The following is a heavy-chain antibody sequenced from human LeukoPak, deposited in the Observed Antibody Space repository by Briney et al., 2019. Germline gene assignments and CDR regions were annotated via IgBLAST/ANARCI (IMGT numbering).Heavy chain of an antibody. CDR1: GFTFSSYA. Sequence: GGSLRLSCAASGFTFSSYAMSWVRQAPGKGLEWVSAISGSGGSTYYADSVKGRFTLSRDNSKNTLYLQMNSLRAEDTAVYYCAKDKGYDSSGYYYVPFFDYWGQGTLVTVSS. V-gene: IGHV3-23*01. CDR2: ISGSGGST. CDR3: AKDKGYDSSGYYYVPFFDY. D-gene: IGHD3-22*01. J-gene: IGHJ4*02.